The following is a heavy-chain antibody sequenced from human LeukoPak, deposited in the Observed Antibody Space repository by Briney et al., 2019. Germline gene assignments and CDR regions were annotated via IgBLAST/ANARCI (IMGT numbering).Heavy chain of an antibody. Sequence: GGSLRLSCAASGFTSSSYSMNWVRQAPGKGLEWVSSISSSSSYIYYADSVKGRFTISRDNAKNSLYLQMNSLRAEDTAVYYCARDGATTIFGVVTFDYWGQGTLVTVSS. J-gene: IGHJ4*02. CDR1: GFTSSSYS. V-gene: IGHV3-21*01. CDR2: ISSSSSYI. D-gene: IGHD3-3*01. CDR3: ARDGATTIFGVVTFDY.